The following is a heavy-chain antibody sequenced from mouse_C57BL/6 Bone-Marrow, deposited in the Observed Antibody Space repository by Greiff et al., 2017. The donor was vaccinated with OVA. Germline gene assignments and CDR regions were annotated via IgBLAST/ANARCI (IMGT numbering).Heavy chain of an antibody. CDR3: AREGLYDYGGYYAMDY. J-gene: IGHJ4*01. D-gene: IGHD2-4*01. V-gene: IGHV1-69*01. Sequence: VQLQQPGAELVMPGASVKLSCKASGYTFTSYWMHWVKQRPGQGLEWIGEIDPSDSYTNYNQKFKGKSTLTVDKSSSTAYMQLSSLTSEDSAVYYSAREGLYDYGGYYAMDYWGQGTSVTVSS. CDR1: GYTFTSYW. CDR2: IDPSDSYT.